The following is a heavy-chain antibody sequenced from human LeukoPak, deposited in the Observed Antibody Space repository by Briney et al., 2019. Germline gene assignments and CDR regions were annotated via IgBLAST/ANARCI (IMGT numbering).Heavy chain of an antibody. CDR1: GYAFTSYY. D-gene: IGHD6-6*01. Sequence: GASVKVSCKASGYAFTSYYIHWVRQAPGQGLEWMGIINPGGGSTKYAQKFEDRVTMTRDTSTDTVYMELSSLRSEDTAVYYCARVEAKQSIASSCDYWGQGTLVTVSS. CDR2: INPGGGST. J-gene: IGHJ4*02. V-gene: IGHV1-46*01. CDR3: ARVEAKQSIASSCDY.